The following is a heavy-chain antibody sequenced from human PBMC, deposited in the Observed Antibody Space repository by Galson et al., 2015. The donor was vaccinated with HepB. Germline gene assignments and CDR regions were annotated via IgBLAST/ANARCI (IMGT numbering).Heavy chain of an antibody. CDR3: TRDRGPRVDTAIPWGT. J-gene: IGHJ4*02. CDR1: GFTFGDYA. CDR2: IRSKAYGGTT. V-gene: IGHV3-49*03. Sequence: SLRLSCAASGFTFGDYAMSWFRQAPGKGLEWVGFIRSKAYGGTTEYAASVKGRFTISRDDSKSIAYLQMNSLKTEDTAVYYCTRDRGPRVDTAIPWGTRGQGTLATVSS. D-gene: IGHD5-18*01.